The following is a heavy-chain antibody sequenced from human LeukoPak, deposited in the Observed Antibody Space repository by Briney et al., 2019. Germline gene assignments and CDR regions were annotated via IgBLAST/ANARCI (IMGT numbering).Heavy chain of an antibody. Sequence: SETLSLTCGVSGGSFSTNYWSWIRQPAGKGLEWIGRIYTSGSTNYNPSLKSRVTISVDTSKNQFSLKLSSVTAADTAVYYCARLPFDPWGQGTLVTVSS. V-gene: IGHV4-4*07. CDR3: ARLPFDP. CDR1: GGSFSTNY. CDR2: IYTSGST. J-gene: IGHJ5*02.